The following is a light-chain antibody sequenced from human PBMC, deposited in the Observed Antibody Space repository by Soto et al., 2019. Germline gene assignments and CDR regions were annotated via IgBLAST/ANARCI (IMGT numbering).Light chain of an antibody. J-gene: IGKJ1*01. CDR1: ESLVHSDGNTY. Sequence: DIVMTQTPLSSPVTLGEPASISCRSNESLVHSDGNTYLNWLQKRPGQPPRLXIYKTSDRFSGVPDRFRGSGEGTDFTLEISRVATEDVGVYYCMQATQFPWTFGQGTKVDIK. CDR2: KTS. V-gene: IGKV2-24*01. CDR3: MQATQFPWT.